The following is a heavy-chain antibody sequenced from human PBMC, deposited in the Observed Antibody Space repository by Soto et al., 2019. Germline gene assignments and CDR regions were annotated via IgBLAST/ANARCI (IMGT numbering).Heavy chain of an antibody. D-gene: IGHD1-7*01. CDR2: INGDGSST. CDR1: GFTFSNYW. Sequence: EVQLVESGGGLVQPGGSLRLSCVASGFTFSNYWIHWVRQAPGKGLVWVSRINGDGSSTNYADCVKGQFTISRDNAKNTVYLQMNSLRVEDTAVYYCARGARNYYYFDCWGQGTLVTVSS. CDR3: ARGARNYYYFDC. V-gene: IGHV3-74*01. J-gene: IGHJ4*02.